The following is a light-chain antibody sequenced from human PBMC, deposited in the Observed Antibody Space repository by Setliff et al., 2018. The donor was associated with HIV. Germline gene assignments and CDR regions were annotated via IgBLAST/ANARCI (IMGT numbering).Light chain of an antibody. V-gene: IGLV2-23*02. Sequence: QSALAQPASVSGSPGQSITISCTGSSSDIGDYESVSWYQQHQGEVPELMVYDVTKRPSGVSNRFSTSKSGNTASVTISGLQAEDEAHYYCCSYAGGDTWIFGGGTKVTVL. CDR2: DVT. CDR1: SSDIGDYES. CDR3: CSYAGGDTWI. J-gene: IGLJ2*01.